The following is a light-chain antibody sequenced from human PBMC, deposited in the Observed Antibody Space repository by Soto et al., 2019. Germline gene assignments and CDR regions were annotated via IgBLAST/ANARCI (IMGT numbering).Light chain of an antibody. Sequence: CVLTQPASGNGFAGRWITISNTRTGSDVGGYNYVSWYQQHPGKAPKVMIYDVSNRPSGVSNRLSGSKSGNTASLTISGLQAEDEADYYCSSYTSASTPLVFGGGNQLTVL. CDR2: DVS. CDR1: GSDVGGYNY. CDR3: SSYTSASTPLV. V-gene: IGLV2-14*01. J-gene: IGLJ2*01.